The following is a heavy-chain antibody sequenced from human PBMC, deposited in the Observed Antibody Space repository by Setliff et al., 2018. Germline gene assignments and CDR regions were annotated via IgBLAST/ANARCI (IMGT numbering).Heavy chain of an antibody. CDR3: ARGGVAATAPNGL. CDR1: GYTFTNYD. Sequence: ASVKVSCKASGYTFTNYDINWLRQAPGQGLEWMGWMNPNTGDTEYADSVKGRFTISRDNTNNSLYLQMNNLRVEDTALYYCARGGVAATAPNGLWGQGTLVTVSS. D-gene: IGHD6-13*01. J-gene: IGHJ1*01. CDR2: MNPNTGDT. V-gene: IGHV1-8*01.